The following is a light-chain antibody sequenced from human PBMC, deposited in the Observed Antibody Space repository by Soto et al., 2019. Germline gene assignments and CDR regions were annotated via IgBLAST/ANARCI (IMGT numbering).Light chain of an antibody. CDR2: AAS. V-gene: IGKV1-39*01. CDR3: QQSSEATWT. J-gene: IGKJ1*01. Sequence: DIRMTQSPSSLSASVGDRVTITCRASQSISSYLNWYQQKPGKAPKLLIYAASSLQSGVPSRFSGSGSGTDFTLTISSLQPEDFATYYCQQSSEATWTFGQGTKVEIK. CDR1: QSISSY.